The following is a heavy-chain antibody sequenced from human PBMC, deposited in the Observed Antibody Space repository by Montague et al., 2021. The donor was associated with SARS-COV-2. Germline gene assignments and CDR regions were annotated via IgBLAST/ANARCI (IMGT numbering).Heavy chain of an antibody. J-gene: IGHJ5*02. CDR3: ARSPCSSTSCYAGWFDP. CDR1: GYSISSSNW. D-gene: IGHD2-2*01. V-gene: IGHV4-28*05. Sequence: SETLSLTCAVSGYSISSSNWWGWIRQPPGKGLEWIGYIYYSGSIYYNPSLKSRVTMSVDTSKNQFSLMLISVTAVDTAVYYCARSPCSSTSCYAGWFDPWGQGTLVTVSS. CDR2: IYYSGSI.